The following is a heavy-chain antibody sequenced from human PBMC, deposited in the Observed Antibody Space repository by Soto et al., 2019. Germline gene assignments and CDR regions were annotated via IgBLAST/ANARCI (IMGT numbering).Heavy chain of an antibody. Sequence: QVQLVESGGGVVQPGRSLRLSCAASGFTFSSYGRHWVRQAPGKGLEWVAVIWYDGSNKYYADSVKDRFTISRDNSKNTLYLQMNSLRAEDTAVYYCARSVRKPPFDYWGQGTLVTVSS. CDR2: IWYDGSNK. D-gene: IGHD4-17*01. CDR1: GFTFSSYG. J-gene: IGHJ4*02. V-gene: IGHV3-33*01. CDR3: ARSVRKPPFDY.